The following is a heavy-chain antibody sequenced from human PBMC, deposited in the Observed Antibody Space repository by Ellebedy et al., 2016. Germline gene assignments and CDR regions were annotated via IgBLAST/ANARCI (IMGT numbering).Heavy chain of an antibody. J-gene: IGHJ4*02. V-gene: IGHV1-18*01. CDR1: GYSFSSYT. CDR2: ISGSNGNT. CDR3: AREGAYDSGGYYELFDY. Sequence: ASVKVSXXGSGYSFSSYTIGWVRQAPGQGLEWIGWISGSNGNTKYAQKFQGRVTMTTDTSTNTAYMELRSLRSDDTAVYYCAREGAYDSGGYYELFDYWGQGTLVTVSS. D-gene: IGHD3-22*01.